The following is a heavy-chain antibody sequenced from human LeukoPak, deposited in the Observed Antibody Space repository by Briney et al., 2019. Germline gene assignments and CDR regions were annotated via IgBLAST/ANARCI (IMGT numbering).Heavy chain of an antibody. D-gene: IGHD1-26*01. J-gene: IGHJ4*02. Sequence: SETLSLTCTVSGGSISSYYWSWIRQPPGKGLGWIGYIYYSGSTNYNPSLKSRVTISVDTSKNQFSLKLSSVTAADKAVYYCASTRPWGDSGSYYYCDYWGQGTLVTVSS. CDR1: GGSISSYY. CDR2: IYYSGST. V-gene: IGHV4-59*08. CDR3: ASTRPWGDSGSYYYCDY.